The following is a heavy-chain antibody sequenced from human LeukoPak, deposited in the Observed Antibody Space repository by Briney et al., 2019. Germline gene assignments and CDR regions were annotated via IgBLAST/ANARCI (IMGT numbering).Heavy chain of an antibody. CDR2: IYYSGNT. CDR1: GGSLSSSSYY. J-gene: IGHJ6*02. Sequence: SETLSLTCTVPGGSLSSSSYYWGWIRQPPGKGLEWIGSIYYSGNTYYNPSLKNRGTISVDTSKNQFSLKLSSVTAADTAVYYCARLRCSSTSCCFYYYYYGMDVWGQGTTVTVSS. V-gene: IGHV4-39*01. D-gene: IGHD2-2*01. CDR3: ARLRCSSTSCCFYYYYYGMDV.